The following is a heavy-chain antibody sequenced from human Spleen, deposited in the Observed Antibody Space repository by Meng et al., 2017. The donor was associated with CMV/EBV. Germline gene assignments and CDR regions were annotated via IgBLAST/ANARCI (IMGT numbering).Heavy chain of an antibody. Sequence: CKASEYSFTSSGISWVRQAPGQGLEWMGWINTYNGNTKYAQKFQGRVTMTTDTSTTTAYMELRSLRNDDTAVYYCARSITIFQIDYWGQGTLVTVSS. V-gene: IGHV1-18*01. J-gene: IGHJ4*02. CDR3: ARSITIFQIDY. CDR2: INTYNGNT. D-gene: IGHD3-9*01. CDR1: EYSFTSSG.